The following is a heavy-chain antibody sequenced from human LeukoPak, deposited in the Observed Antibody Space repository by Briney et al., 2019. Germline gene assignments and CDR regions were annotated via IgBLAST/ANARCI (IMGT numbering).Heavy chain of an antibody. CDR3: ARSITIFGVVTMLY. D-gene: IGHD3-3*01. CDR2: INPNSGGT. J-gene: IGHJ4*02. V-gene: IGHV1-2*02. CDR1: GYTFTGYY. Sequence: ASVKVSCKASGYTFTGYYMHWVRQAPGQGLEWMGWINPNSGGTNYAQKFQGRVTMTRDTSISTAYMELSRLRSDDTAVYYCARSITIFGVVTMLYWGRGTLVTVSS.